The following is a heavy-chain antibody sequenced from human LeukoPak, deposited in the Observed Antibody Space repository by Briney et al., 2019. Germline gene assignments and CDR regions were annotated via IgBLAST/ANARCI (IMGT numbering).Heavy chain of an antibody. CDR2: INPNSGGT. Sequence: GASVKVSCKASGSTFTDYYMHWVRQAPGQGLEWMGWINPNSGGTNFAQKFQGRVTMTRDTSISTAYMELNRLRSDDTAVYYCASHLWGVTTPRYYYYYYMDVWGKGTTVTVSS. V-gene: IGHV1-2*02. J-gene: IGHJ6*03. CDR3: ASHLWGVTTPRYYYYYYMDV. D-gene: IGHD4-17*01. CDR1: GSTFTDYY.